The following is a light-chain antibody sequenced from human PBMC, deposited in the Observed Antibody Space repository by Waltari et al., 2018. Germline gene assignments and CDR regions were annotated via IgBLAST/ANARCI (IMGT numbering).Light chain of an antibody. V-gene: IGKV3-20*01. CDR2: CAS. J-gene: IGKJ1*01. CDR1: QSVGKY. Sequence: IVLTQSPGTLSLSPGERATLSCRASQSVGKYLAWYQQKPVQAPRLLIYCASSRAAGIPDRFSGSGSGADFSLTISRVEPGDFAVYYCEHHVRLPATFGQGTKVE. CDR3: EHHVRLPAT.